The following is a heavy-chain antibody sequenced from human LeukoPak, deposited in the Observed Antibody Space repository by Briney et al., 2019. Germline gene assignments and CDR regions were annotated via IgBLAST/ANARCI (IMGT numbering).Heavy chain of an antibody. V-gene: IGHV3-74*01. CDR2: INSDGSST. CDR3: VRRAGGYSHPYDY. J-gene: IGHJ4*02. Sequence: GSLLLSCAASGFTFSSYWMHWVRQAPGKGLVWVSRINSDGSSTSYADSVKGRFTISSDNAKNKPYLQMNSLRAEDTAVYYCVRRAGGYSHPYDYWGQGTLVTVSS. D-gene: IGHD4-23*01. CDR1: GFTFSSYW.